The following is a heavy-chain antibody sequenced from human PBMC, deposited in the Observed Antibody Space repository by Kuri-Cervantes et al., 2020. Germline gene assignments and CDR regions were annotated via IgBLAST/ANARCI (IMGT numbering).Heavy chain of an antibody. CDR3: ARDVRLFDI. CDR2: IWYDGSNK. CDR1: GFTFSNYG. J-gene: IGHJ3*02. V-gene: IGHV3-33*01. Sequence: GGSLRLSCAASGFTFSNYGMHWVRQAPGKGLEWVAVIWYDGSNKYYADSVKGRFTISRDNSKNSLYLQMNSLRVEDTAVYYCARDVRLFDIWGQGTMVTVSS.